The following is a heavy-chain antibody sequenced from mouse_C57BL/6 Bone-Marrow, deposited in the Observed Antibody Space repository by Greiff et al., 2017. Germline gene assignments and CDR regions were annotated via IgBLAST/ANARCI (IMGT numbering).Heavy chain of an antibody. V-gene: IGHV5-4*01. CDR3: APYGYDVGAWFAY. Sequence: EVHLVESGGGLVKPGGSLKLSCAASGFTFSSYAMSWVRQTPEKRLEWVATISDGGSYTYYPDNVKGRFTISRDNAKNNLYLQMSHLKSEDTAMYYCAPYGYDVGAWFAYWGQGTLVTVSA. CDR2: ISDGGSYT. J-gene: IGHJ3*01. CDR1: GFTFSSYA. D-gene: IGHD2-2*01.